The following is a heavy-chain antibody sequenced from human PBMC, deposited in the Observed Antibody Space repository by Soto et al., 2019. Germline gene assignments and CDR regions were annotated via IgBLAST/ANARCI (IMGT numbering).Heavy chain of an antibody. CDR2: IYNTGST. Sequence: PSETLSLTCTVSGGSISGYYCCWIRLPQGKGKERIGSIYNTGSTDYNPSLQSRVTISADTSKNQFSLKLSSVTAADTAVYYCARQVVDGAVAGTGSFDYWGQGTLVTVSS. D-gene: IGHD6-19*01. J-gene: IGHJ4*02. V-gene: IGHV4-59*08. CDR3: ARQVVDGAVAGTGSFDY. CDR1: GGSISGYY.